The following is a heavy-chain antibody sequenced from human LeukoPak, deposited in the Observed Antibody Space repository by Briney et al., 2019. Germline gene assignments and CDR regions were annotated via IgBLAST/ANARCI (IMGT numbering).Heavy chain of an antibody. Sequence: SGTLSLTCAVSGGSISSSNWWSWVRQPPGKGLEWIGEIYHSGSTNYNPSLKSRVTISVDTSKNQFSLKLSSVTAADTAVYYCARGRKGSTIFGVVIHSDYGMDVWGQGTTVTVSS. CDR3: ARGRKGSTIFGVVIHSDYGMDV. CDR1: GGSISSSNW. CDR2: IYHSGST. V-gene: IGHV4-4*02. J-gene: IGHJ6*02. D-gene: IGHD3-3*01.